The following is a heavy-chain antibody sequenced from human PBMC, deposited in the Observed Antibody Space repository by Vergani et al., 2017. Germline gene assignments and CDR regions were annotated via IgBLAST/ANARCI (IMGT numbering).Heavy chain of an antibody. Sequence: QVQLEESGPGLVKPSETLSLTCTVSGGSFNTHYWSWIRQSPGKGLEWIGYIYSTGSTNYNPSLNSRVTMSVDTSKNQFSLKLRSVTAADTAVYFCARVMYRDEASTGYRLEGMDIWGQGIMVTISS. V-gene: IGHV4-59*11. J-gene: IGHJ6*02. CDR2: IYSTGST. CDR1: GGSFNTHY. CDR3: ARVMYRDEASTGYRLEGMDI. D-gene: IGHD3-9*01.